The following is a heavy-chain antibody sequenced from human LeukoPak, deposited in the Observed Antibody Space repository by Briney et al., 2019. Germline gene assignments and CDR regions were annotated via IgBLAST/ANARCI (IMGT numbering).Heavy chain of an antibody. CDR3: ARDRESSTQWLVQKPFDY. CDR2: IGAYNGNT. D-gene: IGHD6-19*01. J-gene: IGHJ4*02. Sequence: ASVKVSCKASGYTFTSYGISWVRQAPGQGLEWMGWIGAYNGNTNYAQKLQGRVTMTTDTSTSAAYMELRSLRSDDTAVYYCARDRESSTQWLVQKPFDYWGQGTLVTVSS. V-gene: IGHV1-18*01. CDR1: GYTFTSYG.